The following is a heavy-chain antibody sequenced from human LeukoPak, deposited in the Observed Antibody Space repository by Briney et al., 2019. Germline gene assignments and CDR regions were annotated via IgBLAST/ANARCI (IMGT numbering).Heavy chain of an antibody. CDR3: AIFFPSPNWGVGFVFDI. J-gene: IGHJ3*02. V-gene: IGHV4-39*07. Sequence: SQTLSLTCTVSGGSISSGSYYWSWIRQPPGKGLEWIGEINHSGSTNYNPSLKSRVTISVDTSKNQFSLKLSSVTAADTAVYYCAIFFPSPNWGVGFVFDIWGKGKRVTVSS. D-gene: IGHD3-10*01. CDR2: INHSGST. CDR1: GGSISSGSYY.